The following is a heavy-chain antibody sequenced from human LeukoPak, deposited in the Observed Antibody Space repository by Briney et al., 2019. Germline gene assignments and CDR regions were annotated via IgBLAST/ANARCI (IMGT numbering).Heavy chain of an antibody. CDR1: GFIFNNYA. D-gene: IGHD3-3*01. CDR3: ARLVLRQY. CDR2: VSGSGSTT. Sequence: GGSLRLSCAASGFIFNNYAMSWVRQAPGKGLEWVSTVSGSGSTTYFADSVKGRFAISRDNAKNSLYLQMNSLRAEDTAVYYCARLVLRQYWGQGTLVTVSS. J-gene: IGHJ4*02. V-gene: IGHV3-23*01.